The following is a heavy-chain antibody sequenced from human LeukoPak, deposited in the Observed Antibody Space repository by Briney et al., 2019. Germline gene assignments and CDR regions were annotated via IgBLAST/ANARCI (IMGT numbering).Heavy chain of an antibody. D-gene: IGHD1-26*01. J-gene: IGHJ4*02. V-gene: IGHV3-30-3*01. CDR3: AIGAQSGAFADFYY. CDR1: GFTLRNYY. CDR2: ITHNGDTQ. Sequence: GTTLRLSCEASGFTLRNYYIHWVRQAPGEGLEWVAIITHNGDTQYYPDFVKGRFTFSGDNSQSRVFLQTHSMIPEDAAVYYCAIGAQSGAFADFYYWGERTLFTVSS.